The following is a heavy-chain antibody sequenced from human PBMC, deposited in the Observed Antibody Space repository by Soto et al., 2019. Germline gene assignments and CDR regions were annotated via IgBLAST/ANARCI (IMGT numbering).Heavy chain of an antibody. J-gene: IGHJ5*02. Sequence: GESLRLSCAASGFTFSSYWMHWVRQAPGKGLVWVSRINSDGSSTSYADSVKGRFTISRDNAKNTLYLQMNSLRAEDTAVYYCAREIYYGDYVRSSWFDPWGQGTLVTVSS. CDR1: GFTFSSYW. CDR3: AREIYYGDYVRSSWFDP. V-gene: IGHV3-74*01. D-gene: IGHD4-17*01. CDR2: INSDGSST.